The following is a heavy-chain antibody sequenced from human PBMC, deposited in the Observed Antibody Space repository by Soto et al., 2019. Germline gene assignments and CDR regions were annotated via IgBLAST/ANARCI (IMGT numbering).Heavy chain of an antibody. CDR3: AHIEVSGSAFDI. D-gene: IGHD2-15*01. J-gene: IGHJ3*02. Sequence: SGPTLVNPTQTLTLTCTFSGFSFTTSEMRVGWIRQPPGKALEWLARTDRDDDKFYNTSLKTRLTISKDTSKNLVVLTRTNMDPVDTATYYCAHIEVSGSAFDIWGQGTMVTVSS. V-gene: IGHV2-70*04. CDR2: TDRDDDK. CDR1: GFSFTTSEMR.